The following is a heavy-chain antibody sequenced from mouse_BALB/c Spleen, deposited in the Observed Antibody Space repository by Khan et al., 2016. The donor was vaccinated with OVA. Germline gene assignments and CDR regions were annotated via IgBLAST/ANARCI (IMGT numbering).Heavy chain of an antibody. J-gene: IGHJ3*01. Sequence: VKLLESGAELAKPGASVKMSCKASGYTFTTYWMHWVKQRPGQGLEWIGYIDPSTGYTEYNQKFKDKATLTTDKSSSTAYMQLSSLTSEDSAVYYCARRGVDGIFAYWGQGTLVTVSA. CDR1: GYTFTTYW. CDR2: IDPSTGYT. V-gene: IGHV1-7*01. D-gene: IGHD2-1*01. CDR3: ARRGVDGIFAY.